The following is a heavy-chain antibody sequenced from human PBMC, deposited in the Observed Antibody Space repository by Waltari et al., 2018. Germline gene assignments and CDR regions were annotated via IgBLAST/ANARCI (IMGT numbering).Heavy chain of an antibody. CDR2: IFYSGST. V-gene: IGHV4-39*01. Sequence: QLQLQESGPGLVKPSETLSLSCTVSGDSISSTSYYWAWFRQPPGKGLEWIGSIFYSGSTHYNPSLKSRVTVSVDTSKNQFSLKLNSVTAADTAVYYCARHGRTMILVTYGMDVWGQGTTVTVSS. D-gene: IGHD3-22*01. J-gene: IGHJ6*02. CDR1: GDSISSTSYY. CDR3: ARHGRTMILVTYGMDV.